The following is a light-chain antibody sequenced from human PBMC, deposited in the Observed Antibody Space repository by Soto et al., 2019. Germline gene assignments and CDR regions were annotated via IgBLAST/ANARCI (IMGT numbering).Light chain of an antibody. CDR3: QQYTTSLLT. CDR2: GAS. Sequence: EIVLTQSPGTQSLSPGEGATLSCRASQNINNNYLAWYQQKPGQAPRLLIHGASSRATGIPDRFSGSGSGTDFTLTISRLEPEDFAVYYCQQYTTSLLTFGGGTKVEIK. J-gene: IGKJ4*01. CDR1: QNINNNY. V-gene: IGKV3-20*01.